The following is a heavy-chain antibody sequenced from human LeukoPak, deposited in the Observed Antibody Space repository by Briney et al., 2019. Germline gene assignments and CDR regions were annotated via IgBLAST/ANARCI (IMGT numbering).Heavy chain of an antibody. CDR2: INPNSGGT. CDR1: GYTFTGYY. J-gene: IGHJ5*02. V-gene: IGHV1-2*02. CDR3: ARDRWTAKQQLNKNWFDP. Sequence: ASVKVSCKASGYTFTGYYMHWVRQAPGQGLEWMGWINPNSGGTNYAQKFQGRVTMTRDTSISTAYMELSRLRSDDTAVYYCARDRWTAKQQLNKNWFDPWGQGTLVTVSS. D-gene: IGHD6-13*01.